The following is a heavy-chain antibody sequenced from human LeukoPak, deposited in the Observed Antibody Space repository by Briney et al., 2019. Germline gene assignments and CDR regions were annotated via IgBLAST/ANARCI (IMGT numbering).Heavy chain of an antibody. J-gene: IGHJ4*02. CDR2: IYPGDSDT. D-gene: IGHD3-22*01. V-gene: IGHV5-51*01. CDR3: ARQYYYYDSSGYYFPFDY. Sequence: GASLQISGKGSGSIFTSYWSGGGRRLPGKGLEGMGIIYPGDSDTRYSPSFQGQVTISPDKSITTSYLQWSSLKASDTAMYYCARQYYYYDSSGYYFPFDYWGQGTLVTVSS. CDR1: GSIFTSYW.